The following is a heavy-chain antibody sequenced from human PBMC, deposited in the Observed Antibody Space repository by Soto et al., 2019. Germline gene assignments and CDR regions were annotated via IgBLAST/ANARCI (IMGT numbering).Heavy chain of an antibody. V-gene: IGHV3-7*03. CDR3: ARDVSAARFYGMDV. Sequence: GGSLRLSCAASGLTFSSYWMSWVRQAPGKGLEWVANIREDGSEKYYVDSVRGRFTISRDNAKNSLYLQMTSLRVEDTAVYYCARDVSAARFYGMDVWGQGTTVTVSS. CDR1: GLTFSSYW. CDR2: IREDGSEK. J-gene: IGHJ6*02. D-gene: IGHD6-25*01.